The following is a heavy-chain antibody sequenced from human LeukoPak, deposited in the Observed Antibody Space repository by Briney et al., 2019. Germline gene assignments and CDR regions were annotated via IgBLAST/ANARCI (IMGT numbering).Heavy chain of an antibody. Sequence: ASVKVSCKASGYTFTGYYMHWVRQAPGQGLEWMGWINPNSGGTNYAQKFQGRVTMTRDTSISTAYMELSRLRSDDTAVYYCARSSSWYDADYNWFDPWGQGTLVTVSS. V-gene: IGHV1-2*02. CDR3: ARSSSWYDADYNWFDP. CDR1: GYTFTGYY. J-gene: IGHJ5*02. CDR2: INPNSGGT. D-gene: IGHD6-13*01.